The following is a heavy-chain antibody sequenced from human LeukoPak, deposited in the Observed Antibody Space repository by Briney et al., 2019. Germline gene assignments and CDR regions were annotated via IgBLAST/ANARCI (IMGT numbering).Heavy chain of an antibody. CDR3: ARLSGSYYEADY. V-gene: IGHV3-53*01. J-gene: IGHJ4*02. Sequence: TGGSLRLSCAASGFTVGSSYMGWVRKAPGKGLGWVSVIYSGGSTYYADSMKGRFTLSRDNSKNTLYLQMNSLRAEDTAVYYCARLSGSYYEADYWGQGTLVTVSS. CDR1: GFTVGSSY. CDR2: IYSGGST. D-gene: IGHD1-26*01.